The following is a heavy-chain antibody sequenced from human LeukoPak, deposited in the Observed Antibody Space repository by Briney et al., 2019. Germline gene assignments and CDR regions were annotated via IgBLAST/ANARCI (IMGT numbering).Heavy chain of an antibody. Sequence: PGGSLRLSCAASGFTFRNYAMSWVRQAPGKGLEWIGYIYYSGSTNYNPSLKSRVTISVDTSKNQLSLKLSSVTAADTPVYYCARLVVLTGYRYYYGMDVWGQGTTVTVSS. CDR1: GFTFRNYA. J-gene: IGHJ6*02. V-gene: IGHV4-59*13. CDR2: IYYSGST. D-gene: IGHD3-9*01. CDR3: ARLVVLTGYRYYYGMDV.